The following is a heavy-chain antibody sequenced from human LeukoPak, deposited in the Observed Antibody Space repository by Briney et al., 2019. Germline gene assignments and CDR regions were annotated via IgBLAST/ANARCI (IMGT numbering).Heavy chain of an antibody. CDR2: IRPDGNFQ. Sequence: GGSLRLSCATSGFTFSTYWMNWVRQAPGKGLEWVANIRPDGNFQDYVESVKGRFSISRDNAKNTFYLQMNRLRAEDTGVYYCARGVGATPAHYDYWGQGTRVTDPS. CDR3: ARGVGATPAHYDY. D-gene: IGHD2-15*01. J-gene: IGHJ4*02. V-gene: IGHV3-7*01. CDR1: GFTFSTYW.